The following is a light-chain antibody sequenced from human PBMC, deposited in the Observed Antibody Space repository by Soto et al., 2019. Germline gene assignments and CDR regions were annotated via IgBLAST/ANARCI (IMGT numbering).Light chain of an antibody. Sequence: IQMTQSPSSVSASVGDRVTITCRASQPISSWLAWYQQKPGQPPNLLIYSASTLRSGVPSRFSGSESGTLFTRTITNLQPEDFATYYWQQANSYPLTFGGGTKVEV. V-gene: IGKV1-12*01. CDR1: QPISSW. J-gene: IGKJ4*01. CDR2: SAS. CDR3: QQANSYPLT.